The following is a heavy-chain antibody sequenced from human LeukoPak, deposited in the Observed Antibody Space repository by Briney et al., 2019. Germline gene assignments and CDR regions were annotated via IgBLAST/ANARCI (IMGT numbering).Heavy chain of an antibody. CDR3: ARMGHCSSTSCFSFDY. CDR2: ISAYNGNT. D-gene: IGHD2-2*01. V-gene: IGHV1-18*01. Sequence: ASVKVSCKASGYTFTSYGISWVRQAPGQGLEWMGWISAYNGNTNYAQKLQGRVTMTTDTSTSTAYMELRSLRSDDTAVYYCARMGHCSSTSCFSFDYWGQGTLVTVSS. J-gene: IGHJ4*02. CDR1: GYTFTSYG.